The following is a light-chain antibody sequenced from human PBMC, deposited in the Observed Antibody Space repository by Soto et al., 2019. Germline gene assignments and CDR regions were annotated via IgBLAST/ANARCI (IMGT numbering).Light chain of an antibody. CDR1: QDISNY. CDR2: DAS. Sequence: DIPMTQSPSSLSASVGDRVTITCQASQDISNYLNWYQQKPGKAPKLLIYDASNLETGVPSRFSGSGSGTDFTFTISSLQPEDIATYYCQQYDNLSITFGGGTKVEIK. CDR3: QQYDNLSIT. J-gene: IGKJ4*01. V-gene: IGKV1-33*01.